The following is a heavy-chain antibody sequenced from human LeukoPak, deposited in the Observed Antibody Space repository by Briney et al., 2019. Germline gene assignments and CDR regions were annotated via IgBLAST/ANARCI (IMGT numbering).Heavy chain of an antibody. Sequence: SQTLSLTCTVSGGSLSSGEYYWSWVRQPPGKGLEWIGYIYYSGSAYYNPSLKSRVTISVDTSKNQFSLKLSSVTAADAAEYYCARDTGWSSGDYDAFDVWGLGTMVTVSS. J-gene: IGHJ3*01. CDR2: IYYSGSA. CDR3: ARDTGWSSGDYDAFDV. V-gene: IGHV4-30-4*01. CDR1: GGSLSSGEYY. D-gene: IGHD3-3*01.